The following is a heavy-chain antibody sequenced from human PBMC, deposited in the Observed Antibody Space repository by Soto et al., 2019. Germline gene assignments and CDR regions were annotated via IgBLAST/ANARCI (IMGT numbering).Heavy chain of an antibody. D-gene: IGHD5-12*01. CDR3: ARQGDNGYDSYFFDF. CDR2: IFYTGST. CDR1: GGSISPYY. Sequence: QVQLHESGPGLVKPSETLSLTCNVSGGSISPYYWSWIRQSPGERPEWLGFIFYTGSTTYNPSLQGRVTISLDTAKSQFSLSLTSSTAADTAGYFCARQGDNGYDSYFFDFWGQGTLVTVSS. J-gene: IGHJ4*02. V-gene: IGHV4-59*08.